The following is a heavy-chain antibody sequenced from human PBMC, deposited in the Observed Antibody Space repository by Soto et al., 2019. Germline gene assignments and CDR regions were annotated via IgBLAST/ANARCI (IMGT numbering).Heavy chain of an antibody. V-gene: IGHV2-5*02. CDR3: THFHSNYRGYYFDH. CDR1: GFSLSTTGVG. CDR2: VYWDDDK. J-gene: IGHJ4*02. Sequence: QITLKESGPPLVKPTQTLTLTCAFSGFSLSTTGVGVGWIRQPPGKALEWLALVYWDDDKRYSPSLKSRLTIIKDTSKNLVVLIMTNMHPVDTATYYCTHFHSNYRGYYFDHWGQGTLVTGSS. D-gene: IGHD4-4*01.